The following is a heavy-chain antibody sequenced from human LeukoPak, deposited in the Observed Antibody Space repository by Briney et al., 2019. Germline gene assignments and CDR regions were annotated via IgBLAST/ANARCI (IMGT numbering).Heavy chain of an antibody. J-gene: IGHJ4*02. V-gene: IGHV5-51*01. CDR3: ARGRDYGDNHFDY. Sequence: GESLKISCKGSGFSFTSYWICWVRQMSGKGLEWMGIIYPGDPDTRYNPSFQGQVTISADKSISTAYLQWSSLKASDTAMYYCARGRDYGDNHFDYWGQGTLVTVSS. D-gene: IGHD4-17*01. CDR1: GFSFTSYW. CDR2: IYPGDPDT.